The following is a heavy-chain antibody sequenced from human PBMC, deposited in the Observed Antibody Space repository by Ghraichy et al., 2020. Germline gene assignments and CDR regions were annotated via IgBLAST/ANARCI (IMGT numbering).Heavy chain of an antibody. D-gene: IGHD6-13*01. J-gene: IGHJ5*02. CDR2: INPSGGST. Sequence: ASVKVSCKASGYTFTSYYMHWVRQAPGQGLEWMGIINPSGGSTSYAQKFQGRVTMTRDTSTSTVYMELSSLRSEDTAVYYCARGIRSAPRRKAAAGTGGSWFDPWGQGTLVTVSS. CDR3: ARGIRSAPRRKAAAGTGGSWFDP. CDR1: GYTFTSYY. V-gene: IGHV1-46*01.